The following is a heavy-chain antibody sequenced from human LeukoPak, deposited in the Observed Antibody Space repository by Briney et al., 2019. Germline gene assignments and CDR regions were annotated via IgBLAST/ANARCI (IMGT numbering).Heavy chain of an antibody. CDR1: GGTFSSYA. Sequence: SVKVSCKASGGTFSSYAISWVRQAPGQGLEWMGRIIPILGIANYAQKFQGRVTITADKSTSTAYMELSSLRSEDTAVYYCARDPLSAIAAAPFDYWGQGTLVTVSS. J-gene: IGHJ4*02. CDR2: IIPILGIA. V-gene: IGHV1-69*04. D-gene: IGHD6-13*01. CDR3: ARDPLSAIAAAPFDY.